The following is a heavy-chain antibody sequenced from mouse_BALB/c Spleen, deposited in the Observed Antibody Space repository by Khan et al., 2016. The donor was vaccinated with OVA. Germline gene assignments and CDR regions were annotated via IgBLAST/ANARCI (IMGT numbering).Heavy chain of an antibody. D-gene: IGHD2-2*01. CDR2: ILPGSGST. V-gene: IGHV1-9*01. CDR3: ARGGYGWLAY. CDR1: GYTFRSYW. J-gene: IGHJ3*01. Sequence: QVPLQQSGAELMKPGASVKISCKATGYTFRSYWIEWLKQRPGHGLEWIGDILPGSGSTTYNEKLKGKATFTADTSSNIAYIQVSSLTSEDFAVYYFARGGYGWLAYWGQGTRVTVSA.